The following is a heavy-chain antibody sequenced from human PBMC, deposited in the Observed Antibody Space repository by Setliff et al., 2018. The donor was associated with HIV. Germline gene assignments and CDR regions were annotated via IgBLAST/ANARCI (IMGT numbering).Heavy chain of an antibody. CDR1: GASISSPIYY. CDR2: IYYNGNT. J-gene: IGHJ4*02. CDR3: ARPSSSSWHPGRFDY. V-gene: IGHV4-39*01. D-gene: IGHD6-13*01. Sequence: PSETLSLTCSVSGASISSPIYYWGWIRQAPGKGLEWIGNIYYNGNTNYKPSLERRLTISVDTSKNQFSLKLSSVTAADTAVYYCARPSSSSWHPGRFDYWGQGTQVTVSS.